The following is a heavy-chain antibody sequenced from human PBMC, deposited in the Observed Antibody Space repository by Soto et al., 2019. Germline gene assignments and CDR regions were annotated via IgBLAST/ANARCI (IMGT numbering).Heavy chain of an antibody. CDR2: ISANIGTA. CDR3: ARAIHPFDFWTRLHYYYYGMDV. CDR1: GYTFTSYG. J-gene: IGHJ6*02. V-gene: IGHV1-69*13. D-gene: IGHD3-3*01. Sequence: SVKVSCKASGYTFTSYGISWVRQAPGQGLEWMGWISANIGTANYAQKFQGRVTITADESTSTAYMELSSLRSEDTAVYYCARAIHPFDFWTRLHYYYYGMDVWGQGTTVTVSS.